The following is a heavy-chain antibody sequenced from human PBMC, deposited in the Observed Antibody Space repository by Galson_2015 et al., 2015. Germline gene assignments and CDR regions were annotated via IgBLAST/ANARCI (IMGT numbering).Heavy chain of an antibody. CDR2: ITSTGDTT. CDR1: AFAFSIYE. V-gene: IGHV3-48*03. J-gene: IGHJ6*03. D-gene: IGHD4-23*01. Sequence: SLRLSCAASAFAFSIYEMNWIRQAPGKGLEWVSYITSTGDTTYYADSVKGRFTVSRDNAKNSLFLQMNSLRAEDTALYYCAKTTVAAGSSWYMDAW. CDR3: AKTTVAAGSSWYMDA.